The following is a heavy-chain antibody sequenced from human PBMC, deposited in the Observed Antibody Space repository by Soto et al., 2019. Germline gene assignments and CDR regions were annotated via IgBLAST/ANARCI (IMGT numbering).Heavy chain of an antibody. CDR3: ATLVIAASLNDY. Sequence: SETLSLTCTVSGGSISSSSYYWGWIRQPPGKGLEWIGSIYYSGSTYYNPSLKSRFTISVDTSKNQFSLKLSSVTAADTAVYYCATLVIAASLNDYWGQGTLVTVSS. D-gene: IGHD6-13*01. J-gene: IGHJ4*02. CDR1: GGSISSSSYY. CDR2: IYYSGST. V-gene: IGHV4-39*01.